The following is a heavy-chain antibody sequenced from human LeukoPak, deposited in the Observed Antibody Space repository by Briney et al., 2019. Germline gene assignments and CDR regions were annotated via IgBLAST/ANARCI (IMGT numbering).Heavy chain of an antibody. D-gene: IGHD4-23*01. CDR3: ARAGGNSAAGGPGYFQH. CDR2: IIPILGIA. V-gene: IGHV1-69*04. CDR1: GGTFSSYA. Sequence: ASVKVSCKASGGTFSSYAISWVRQAPGQGLKWMGRIIPILGIANYAQKFQGRVTITADKSTSTAYMELSSLRSEDTAVYYCARAGGNSAAGGPGYFQHWGQGTLVTVSS. J-gene: IGHJ1*01.